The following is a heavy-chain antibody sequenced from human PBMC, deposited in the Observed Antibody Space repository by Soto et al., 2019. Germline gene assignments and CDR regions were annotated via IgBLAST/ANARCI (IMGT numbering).Heavy chain of an antibody. CDR1: GFTFSSYA. Sequence: GGSLILSWAASGFTFSSYAMSWVRQAPGKGLEWVSAISGSGGSTYYADSVKGRFTISRDNSKNTLYLQMNSLRAEDTAVYYCARDRHYYDSSGYFLLSLWGMGTLVTVSS. V-gene: IGHV3-23*01. CDR3: ARDRHYYDSSGYFLLSL. J-gene: IGHJ4*02. CDR2: ISGSGGST. D-gene: IGHD3-22*01.